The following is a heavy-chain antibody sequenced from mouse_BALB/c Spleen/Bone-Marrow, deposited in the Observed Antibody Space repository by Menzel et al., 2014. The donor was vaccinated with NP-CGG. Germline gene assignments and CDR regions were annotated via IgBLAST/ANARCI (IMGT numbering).Heavy chain of an antibody. CDR2: IWAGGST. CDR3: ARGSLLRLRYYAMDY. D-gene: IGHD1-2*01. Sequence: QVHVKQSGPGLVAPSQSLSITCTVSGFSLTSYGVHWVRQPPGKGLEWLGVIWAGGSTNYNSALMSRPSISKDNSKSQVFLKMNSLQTDDSAMYYCARGSLLRLRYYAMDYWGQGTSVTVSS. CDR1: GFSLTSYG. V-gene: IGHV2-9*02. J-gene: IGHJ4*01.